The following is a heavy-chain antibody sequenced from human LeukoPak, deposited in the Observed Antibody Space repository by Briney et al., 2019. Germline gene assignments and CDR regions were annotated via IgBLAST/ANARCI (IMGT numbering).Heavy chain of an antibody. CDR2: IYYSGST. J-gene: IGHJ3*02. Sequence: PSETLSLTCTVSGGSISSSSYYWGWIRQPPGKGLEWIGSIYYSGSTYYNPSLKSRVTISVDTSKNQFSLKLSSVTAADTAVYYCARRRGHSYGYDAFDIWGQGTMVTVSS. V-gene: IGHV4-39*01. D-gene: IGHD5-18*01. CDR3: ARRRGHSYGYDAFDI. CDR1: GGSISSSSYY.